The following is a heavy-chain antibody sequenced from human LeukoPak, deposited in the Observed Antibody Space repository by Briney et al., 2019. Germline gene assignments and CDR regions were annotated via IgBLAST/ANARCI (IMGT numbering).Heavy chain of an antibody. Sequence: KSSETLSLTCTVSGGSISNTYYYWGWIRQPPGKGLEWIASIYYSGSTYYNPSLKSRVTISVDTSKNQFSLKLTSVTAADTAVYYCARQKWEQQGRDYYFNGLDVWGPGTTVIVSS. J-gene: IGHJ6*02. V-gene: IGHV4-39*07. CDR1: GGSISNTYYY. CDR2: IYYSGST. CDR3: ARQKWEQQGRDYYFNGLDV. D-gene: IGHD1/OR15-1a*01.